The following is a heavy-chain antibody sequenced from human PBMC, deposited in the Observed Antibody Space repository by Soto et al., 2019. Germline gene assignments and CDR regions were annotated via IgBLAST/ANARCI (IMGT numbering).Heavy chain of an antibody. CDR2: ISSSSSYI. Sequence: PGGSLRLSCAAPGFTFSSYTMNWVRQAPGKGLEWVSSISSSSSYIYYADSVKGRFTISRDNARNSLYLQMNSLRAEDTAVYYCARRELDAFDIWGQGTMVTVSS. CDR1: GFTFSSYT. J-gene: IGHJ3*02. D-gene: IGHD1-26*01. CDR3: ARRELDAFDI. V-gene: IGHV3-21*01.